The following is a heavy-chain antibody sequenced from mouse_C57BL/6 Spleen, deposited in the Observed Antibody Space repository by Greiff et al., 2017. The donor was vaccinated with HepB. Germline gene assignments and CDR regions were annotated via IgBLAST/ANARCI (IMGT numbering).Heavy chain of an antibody. CDR3: ARFELGRNYAMDY. D-gene: IGHD4-1*01. J-gene: IGHJ4*01. CDR2: INPSTGGT. Sequence: EVQLQQSGPELVKPGASVKISCKASGYSFTGYYMNWVKQSPEKSLEWIGEINPSTGGTTYNQKFKAKATLTVDKSSSTAYMQLKSLTSEDSAVYYCARFELGRNYAMDYWGQGTSVTVSS. CDR1: GYSFTGYY. V-gene: IGHV1-42*01.